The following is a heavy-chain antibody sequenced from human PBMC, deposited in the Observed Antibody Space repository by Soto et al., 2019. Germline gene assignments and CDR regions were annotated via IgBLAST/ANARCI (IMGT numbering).Heavy chain of an antibody. D-gene: IGHD3-16*02. CDR2: IYYSGST. J-gene: IGHJ6*02. Sequence: QVQLQESGPGLMKPSQTLSLSCTVSGGSISSGGDYWSWIRQHPGKGLEWIGYIYYSGSTYYNPSLKSRVSISVDTSKNQFSLKLSSVTAPDTAVYYCARDYRASYPAYYYYGMDVWGQGTTVTVSS. V-gene: IGHV4-31*03. CDR3: ARDYRASYPAYYYYGMDV. CDR1: GGSISSGGDY.